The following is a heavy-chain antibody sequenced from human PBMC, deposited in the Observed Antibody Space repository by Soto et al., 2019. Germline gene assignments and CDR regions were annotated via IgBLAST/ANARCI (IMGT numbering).Heavy chain of an antibody. V-gene: IGHV3-49*04. Sequence: PGWSLRLSCTSSVFTFGDYAMSWVRQAPGKGLEWVGFIRSKAYGGTTEYAASVKGRFTISRDDSKSIAYLQMNSLKTEDTAVYYCTRDPEPYYYDSSGPPQPFPNYYYYGMDVWGQGTTVTVSS. CDR2: IRSKAYGGTT. D-gene: IGHD3-22*01. CDR1: VFTFGDYA. J-gene: IGHJ6*02. CDR3: TRDPEPYYYDSSGPPQPFPNYYYYGMDV.